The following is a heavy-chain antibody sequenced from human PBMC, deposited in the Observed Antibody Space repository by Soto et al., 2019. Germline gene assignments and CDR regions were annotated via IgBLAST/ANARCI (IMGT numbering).Heavy chain of an antibody. CDR2: INHSGSS. J-gene: IGHJ2*01. CDR1: GGSFSGYY. D-gene: IGHD6-19*01. V-gene: IGHV4-34*01. Sequence: QVQLQQWGAGLLKPSETLSLTCAVYGGSFSGYYWSWVRQPPGKGLEWIGEINHSGSSNYNPSLKSRVTISVDTSKNQFSLRLSSVTAADTAVYYCARGPWLVQGYFDLWGRGTLVTVSS. CDR3: ARGPWLVQGYFDL.